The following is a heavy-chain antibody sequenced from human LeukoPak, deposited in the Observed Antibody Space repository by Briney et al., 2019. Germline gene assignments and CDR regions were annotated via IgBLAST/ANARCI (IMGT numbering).Heavy chain of an antibody. J-gene: IGHJ6*03. CDR1: GGSISSYY. V-gene: IGHV4-59*01. CDR2: IYYSGST. Sequence: SETLSLTCTVSGGSISSYYWSWIRQPPGKGLEWIGYIYYSGSTNYNLSLQSRVTISVDTSKNQFSLKLSSVTSADTAVYYCARGLYYYFWSGPNYYYYMDVWGKGTTVTVSS. CDR3: ARGLYYYFWSGPNYYYYMDV. D-gene: IGHD3-3*01.